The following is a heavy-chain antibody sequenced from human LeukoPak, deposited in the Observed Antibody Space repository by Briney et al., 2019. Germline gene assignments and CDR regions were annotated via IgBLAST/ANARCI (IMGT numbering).Heavy chain of an antibody. Sequence: SETLSLTCSVSGGSISSYHWSWIRQPAGKGLEWIGRIYSSGSTNYNPSLKSRVTISGDKSKNQLSLKLSSVTAAGTAVYYCARDRVGAMDFDYWGQGTLVTVSS. D-gene: IGHD1-26*01. CDR1: GGSISSYH. J-gene: IGHJ4*02. V-gene: IGHV4-4*07. CDR2: IYSSGST. CDR3: ARDRVGAMDFDY.